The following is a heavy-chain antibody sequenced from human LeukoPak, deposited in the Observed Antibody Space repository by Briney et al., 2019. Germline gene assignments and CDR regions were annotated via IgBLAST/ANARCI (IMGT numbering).Heavy chain of an antibody. Sequence: RGSLRLSCAASGFTFSSYSMNWVRQAPGKGLEWVSSISSSSSYIYYADSVKGRFTISRDNAKNSLYLQMNSLRAEDTAVYYCARDLGDYDGYWGQGTLVTVSS. CDR3: ARDLGDYDGY. J-gene: IGHJ4*02. D-gene: IGHD4-17*01. V-gene: IGHV3-21*01. CDR1: GFTFSSYS. CDR2: ISSSSSYI.